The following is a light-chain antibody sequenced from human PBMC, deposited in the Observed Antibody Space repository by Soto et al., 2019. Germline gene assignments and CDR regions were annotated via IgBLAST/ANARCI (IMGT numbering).Light chain of an antibody. CDR1: SSNIGSNY. V-gene: IGLV1-51*01. CDR3: GTWDSSLSAWV. CDR2: DNN. Sequence: QSVLTQPPSVSAAPGQKVTISCSGSSSNIGSNYVSWYHQLPVTAPKLLIYDNNSRPSGIPDRFSGSKSGTSATLGITGLQTGDEDDDYCGTWDSSLSAWVFGGGTKLTVL. J-gene: IGLJ3*02.